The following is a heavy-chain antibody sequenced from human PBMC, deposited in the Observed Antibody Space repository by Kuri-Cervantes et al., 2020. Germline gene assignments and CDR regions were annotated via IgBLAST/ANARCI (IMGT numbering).Heavy chain of an antibody. CDR3: AKGRDYYDSSGYTPDAFDI. V-gene: IGHV3-9*01. CDR1: GFTFDDYA. J-gene: IGHJ3*02. D-gene: IGHD3-22*01. CDR2: TNWNSDSI. Sequence: SLKISCAAYGFTFDDYAMHWVRQAPGKGLEWVSGTNWNSDSIGYADSVKGRFTISRDNAKNSLYLQMNSLRAEDTALYYCAKGRDYYDSSGYTPDAFDIWGQGTMVTVSS.